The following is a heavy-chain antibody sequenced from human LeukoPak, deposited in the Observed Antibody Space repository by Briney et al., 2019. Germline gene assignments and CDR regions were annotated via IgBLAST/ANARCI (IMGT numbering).Heavy chain of an antibody. J-gene: IGHJ5*01. Sequence: SETLSLTCNVSRGAISSYCWSWIRQPPGKRLEWVGHICHSGTSKYNPSLKSRVTIFLDTSKNQLSLTLDSVTAADTAVYYCARQAGWFDSWGQGTRVTVSS. CDR3: ARQAGWFDS. CDR1: RGAISSYC. V-gene: IGHV4-59*08. CDR2: ICHSGTS.